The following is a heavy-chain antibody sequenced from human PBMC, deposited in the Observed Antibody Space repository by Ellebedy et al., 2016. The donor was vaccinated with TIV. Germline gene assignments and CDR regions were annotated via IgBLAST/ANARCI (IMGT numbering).Heavy chain of an antibody. CDR1: GFTFSSYA. D-gene: IGHD3-22*01. V-gene: IGHV3-23*01. Sequence: GESLKISCAASGFTFSSYAMSWVRQAPGKGLEWVSTISSTGSRTYYADSAEGRFIISRDNSKKTLYLQMNSLRAEDTAVYYCAKGRGGGSDTSAPRYYFDYWGLGTLVTVSS. CDR3: AKGRGGGSDTSAPRYYFDY. CDR2: ISSTGSRT. J-gene: IGHJ4*02.